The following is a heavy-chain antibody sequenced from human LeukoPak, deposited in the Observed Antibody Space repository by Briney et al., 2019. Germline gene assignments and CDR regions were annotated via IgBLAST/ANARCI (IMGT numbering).Heavy chain of an antibody. CDR1: GFTFSSYA. CDR3: ARDFPDVVVDYYGMDV. V-gene: IGHV3-30*04. CDR2: ISYDGSNK. Sequence: GRSLRLSCAASGFTFSSYAMHWVRQAPGKGLEWVAVISYDGSNKYYADSVKGRFTISRDNSKNTLYLQMNSLRAEDTAVYYCARDFPDVVVDYYGMDVWGKGTTVTVSS. J-gene: IGHJ6*04. D-gene: IGHD2-2*01.